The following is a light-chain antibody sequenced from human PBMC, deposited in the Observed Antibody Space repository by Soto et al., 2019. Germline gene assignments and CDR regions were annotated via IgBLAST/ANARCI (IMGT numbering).Light chain of an antibody. V-gene: IGKV3-20*01. CDR1: QSVSSSS. Sequence: EIVLTQSPGTLSLSPGERATLSCRASQSVSSSSLAWYQQKPGQAPRLLIYGASSRATAIPDRFSGSGSGTEFTLSISRLEPEDCAVYYCQQYGSSPITFVQGTRLEMK. CDR2: GAS. J-gene: IGKJ5*01. CDR3: QQYGSSPIT.